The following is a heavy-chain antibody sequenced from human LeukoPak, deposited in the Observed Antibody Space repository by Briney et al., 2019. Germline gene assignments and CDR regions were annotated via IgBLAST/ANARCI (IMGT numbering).Heavy chain of an antibody. CDR3: PRDTTVTVGLYYYYYMDV. CDR1: VFTLSSHS. CDR2: IWSSSSYI. J-gene: IGHJ6*03. D-gene: IGHD4-17*01. V-gene: IGHV3-21*01. Sequence: PRGSLRLSCAHSVFTLSSHSMNWVRQDPGARLEWVSSIWSSSSYIYYADSGKGRFTISRDNAKFSLYLQMNSLRAEDTAVYYCPRDTTVTVGLYYYYYMDVWGKGTTVTVSS.